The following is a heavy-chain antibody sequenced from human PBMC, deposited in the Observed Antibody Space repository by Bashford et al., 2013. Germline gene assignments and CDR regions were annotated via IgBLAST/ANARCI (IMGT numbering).Heavy chain of an antibody. Sequence: ASVKVSCKASGYTFTSYDINWVRQATGQGLEWMGWMNPNSGNTGYAQKFQGRVTMTRNTSISTAYMELSSLRSEDTAVYYCARDLLAAADNNWFRPLGPGNPGHRLL. J-gene: IGHJ5*02. D-gene: IGHD6-13*01. CDR2: MNPNSGNT. CDR1: GYTFTSYD. V-gene: IGHV1-8*01. CDR3: ARDLLAAADNNWFRP.